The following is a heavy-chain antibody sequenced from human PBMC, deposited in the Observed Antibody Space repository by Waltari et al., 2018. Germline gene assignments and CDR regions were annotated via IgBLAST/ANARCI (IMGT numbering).Heavy chain of an antibody. D-gene: IGHD5-18*01. Sequence: EVQLVESGGGLVKPGGSLRLSCAASGFTFSSYSMNWVRKAPGKGLWWVSSISISSSYIYYADSVKGRVTISRDNAKNSLYLQMNSLRAEDTAVYYCARTRGYSYGLSDYWGQGTLVTVSS. J-gene: IGHJ4*02. V-gene: IGHV3-21*01. CDR1: GFTFSSYS. CDR2: ISISSSYI. CDR3: ARTRGYSYGLSDY.